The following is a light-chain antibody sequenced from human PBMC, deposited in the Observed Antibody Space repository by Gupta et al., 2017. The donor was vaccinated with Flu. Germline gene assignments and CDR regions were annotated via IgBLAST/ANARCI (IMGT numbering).Light chain of an antibody. CDR2: AAS. CDR3: QQSFSSPLT. V-gene: IGKV1-39*01. J-gene: IGKJ4*01. CDR1: QTIDHF. Sequence: DVQMTQSPSSLSASVGDTVTITCRASQTIDHFLNWYQHKPGKAPTLLIHAASNLDTGVPSRFSGTGSGADFSLTINSLQPDDFAIYYCQQSFSSPLTFGGGTKLEI.